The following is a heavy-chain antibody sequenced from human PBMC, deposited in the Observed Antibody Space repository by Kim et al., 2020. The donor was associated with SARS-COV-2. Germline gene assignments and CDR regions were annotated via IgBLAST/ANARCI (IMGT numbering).Heavy chain of an antibody. V-gene: IGHV1-46*01. CDR1: GYTFTSYY. CDR2: INPSGGST. Sequence: ASVKVSCKASGYTFTSYYMHWVRQAPGQGLEWMGIINPSGGSTSYAQKFQGRVTMTRDTSTSTVYMELSSLRSEDTAVYYCARGGFSGSSPREELSHLAYYFDYWGQGTLVTVSS. J-gene: IGHJ4*02. D-gene: IGHD1-26*01. CDR3: ARGGFSGSSPREELSHLAYYFDY.